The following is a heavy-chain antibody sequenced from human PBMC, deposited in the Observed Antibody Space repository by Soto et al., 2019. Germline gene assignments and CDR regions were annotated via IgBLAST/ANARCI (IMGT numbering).Heavy chain of an antibody. J-gene: IGHJ4*02. CDR2: IYWDDDK. D-gene: IGHD5-18*01. CDR1: GFSLSTSGVG. V-gene: IGHV2-5*02. Sequence: VSGPTLVNPTQTLTLTCTFSGFSLSTSGVGVGWIRQPPGKALEWLGIIYWDDDKRYSPSLKSRVTITKDTFKNQLVLTMTNMDPVDTATYYCAHLPWKQLWPRAPVVYWGQGTSVTVSS. CDR3: AHLPWKQLWPRAPVVY.